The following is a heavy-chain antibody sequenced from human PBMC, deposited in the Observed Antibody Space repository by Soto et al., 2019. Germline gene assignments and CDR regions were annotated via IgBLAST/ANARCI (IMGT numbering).Heavy chain of an antibody. CDR1: GFTFSSYA. Sequence: GGSLRLSCAASGFTFSSYAMSWVRQAPGKGLEWVSAITGGGGSTYYADSVRGRLTISRDNSKNTVYLQMNSLRAEDTAVYYCAILIDGLSGWYNCFDSWRQRTLVTVSS. V-gene: IGHV3-23*01. CDR3: AILIDGLSGWYNCFDS. J-gene: IGHJ4*02. CDR2: ITGGGGST. D-gene: IGHD6-19*01.